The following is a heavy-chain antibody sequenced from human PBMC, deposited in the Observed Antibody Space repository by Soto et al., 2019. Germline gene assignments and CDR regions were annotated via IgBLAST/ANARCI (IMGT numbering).Heavy chain of an antibody. Sequence: PSETLSLTCTFSVGSISSSSYYCGWIRQPPGKGLEWIGSIYYSGSTYYNPSLKSRVTISVDTSKNQFSLKLSSVTAADTAVYYCARQPQQKLAQRWFEAWGQGTLVTVSS. D-gene: IGHD6-13*01. CDR1: VGSISSSSYY. CDR3: ARQPQQKLAQRWFEA. CDR2: IYYSGST. V-gene: IGHV4-39*01. J-gene: IGHJ5*02.